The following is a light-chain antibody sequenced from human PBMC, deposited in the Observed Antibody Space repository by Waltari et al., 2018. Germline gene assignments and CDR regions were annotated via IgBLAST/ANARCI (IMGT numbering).Light chain of an antibody. Sequence: QSALTQPRSVSGSPGQSVTISCTGTSSAVGCYNYVTWYQHHPGKAPKLMLYDVYKRPSGVPDRFSGSKSGNTASLTISGLQVEDEADYYCCSYAGSYTLIFGGGTKLTVL. V-gene: IGLV2-11*01. J-gene: IGLJ2*01. CDR1: SSAVGCYNY. CDR3: CSYAGSYTLI. CDR2: DVY.